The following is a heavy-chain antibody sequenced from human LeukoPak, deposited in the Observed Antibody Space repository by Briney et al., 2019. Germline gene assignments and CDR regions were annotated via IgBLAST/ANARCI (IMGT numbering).Heavy chain of an antibody. Sequence: GGSLRLSCAASGFTFSAYGMSWVRQSPRKGLEWVSGVSGADGTTYYADSVKGRFTISRDNSKNTFYLQMNSLRAEDTAVYYCAKGYDYYMDVLGKGTTVTVSS. CDR1: GFTFSAYG. CDR3: AKGYDYYMDV. CDR2: VSGADGTT. V-gene: IGHV3-23*01. J-gene: IGHJ6*03.